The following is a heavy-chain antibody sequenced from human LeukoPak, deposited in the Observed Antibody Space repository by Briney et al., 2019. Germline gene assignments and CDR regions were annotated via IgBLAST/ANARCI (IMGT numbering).Heavy chain of an antibody. D-gene: IGHD5-12*01. CDR1: GFTFSSYG. J-gene: IGHJ6*02. CDR3: AKEGARIVATIKGSYYYYYYGMDV. CDR2: ISYDGSNK. Sequence: GGSLRLSCAASGFTFSSYGMHWVRQAPGKGLEWVAVISYDGSNKYYADSVKGGFTISRDNSKNTLYLQMNSLRAEDTAVYYCAKEGARIVATIKGSYYYYYYGMDVWGQGTTVTVSS. V-gene: IGHV3-30*18.